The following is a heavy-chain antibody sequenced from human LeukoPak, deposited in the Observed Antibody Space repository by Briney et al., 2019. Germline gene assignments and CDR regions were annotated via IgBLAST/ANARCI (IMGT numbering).Heavy chain of an antibody. V-gene: IGHV1-2*02. D-gene: IGHD6-25*01. J-gene: IGHJ5*02. CDR1: AYTFTDYY. CDR3: ARDSSGPLNWFDP. CDR2: IHPNSGDT. Sequence: ASVKVSCKASAYTFTDYYIHWVRQAPGQGLEWMGSIHPNSGDTNYAQKFRGRVTMTRDTSISTAYMELSRLSSDDTAVFYRARDSSGPLNWFDPWGQGTLVTVSS.